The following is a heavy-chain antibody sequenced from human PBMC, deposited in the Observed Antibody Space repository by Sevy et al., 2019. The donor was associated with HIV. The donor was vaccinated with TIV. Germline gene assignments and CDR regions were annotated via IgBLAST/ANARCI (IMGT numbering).Heavy chain of an antibody. V-gene: IGHV1-69*13. D-gene: IGHD4-17*01. CDR2: IIPIFGTA. Sequence: ASVKVSCKASGGTFSSYAISWVRQAPGQGLEWMGGIIPIFGTANYAQKFQGRVTITADESMSTAYMELSSLRSEDTAVYYCGFSAETFYGDYAELYYYGMDVWGQGTTVTVSS. CDR3: GFSAETFYGDYAELYYYGMDV. J-gene: IGHJ6*02. CDR1: GGTFSSYA.